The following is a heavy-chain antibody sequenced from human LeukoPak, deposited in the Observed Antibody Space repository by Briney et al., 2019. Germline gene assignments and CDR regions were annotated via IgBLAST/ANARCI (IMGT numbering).Heavy chain of an antibody. D-gene: IGHD6-19*01. J-gene: IGHJ1*01. CDR2: INHSGST. CDR3: ASRQWLVLLEPRAEYFQH. CDR1: GGSFSVYY. Sequence: PSETLSLTCAVYGGSFSVYYWSWIRQPPGKGLEWIGEINHSGSTNYNPSLKSRVTISVDTSKNQFSLKLSSVTAADTAVYYCASRQWLVLLEPRAEYFQHWGQGTLVTVSS. V-gene: IGHV4-34*01.